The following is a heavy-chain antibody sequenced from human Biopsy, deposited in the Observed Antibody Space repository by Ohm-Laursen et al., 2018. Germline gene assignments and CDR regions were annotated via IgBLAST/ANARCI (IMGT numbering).Heavy chain of an antibody. CDR2: INPNSGNA. V-gene: IGHV1-2*02. CDR3: ARVPAYPSIDGYYGLDL. CDR1: GYTFAGYY. Sequence: VPSVKVSCKASGYTFAGYYLHWVRQAPGHGLEWMGWINPNSGNANYAQSFQGRLTVTGDTSISTAYMELTSLTFDDTAIYYCARVPAYPSIDGYYGLDLWGQGTTVIVSS. J-gene: IGHJ6*02. D-gene: IGHD3-9*01.